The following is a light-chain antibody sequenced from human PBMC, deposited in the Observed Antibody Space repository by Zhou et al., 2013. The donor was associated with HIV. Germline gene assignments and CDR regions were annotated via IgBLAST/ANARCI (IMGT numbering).Light chain of an antibody. CDR1: RASCIVMGKTY. Sequence: DIVMTQTPLSLSVTPGQPAPSPASLVRASCIVMGKTYFYWYLQKPGQPPHFLIYELSKRFSGVPDRFSGSGSGTDFTLKISRVEAEDVGVYYCMQNTEVPWTFGQGTKVEIK. CDR2: ELS. V-gene: IGKV2D-29*01. CDR3: MQNTEVPWT. J-gene: IGKJ1*01.